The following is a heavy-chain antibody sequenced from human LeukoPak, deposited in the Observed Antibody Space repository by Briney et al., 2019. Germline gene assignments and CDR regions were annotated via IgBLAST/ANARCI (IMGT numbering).Heavy chain of an antibody. Sequence: GGSLRLSCAAAGFTFSSHGMQWVRQAPGKGLEWVAVISFDGGNKYYAHSVKGRFTISRDNSKNTLYLQLNSLRAEDTAVYYCASTRSSDFDYWGQGTLVTVSS. J-gene: IGHJ4*02. V-gene: IGHV3-30*03. D-gene: IGHD6-6*01. CDR1: GFTFSSHG. CDR3: ASTRSSDFDY. CDR2: ISFDGGNK.